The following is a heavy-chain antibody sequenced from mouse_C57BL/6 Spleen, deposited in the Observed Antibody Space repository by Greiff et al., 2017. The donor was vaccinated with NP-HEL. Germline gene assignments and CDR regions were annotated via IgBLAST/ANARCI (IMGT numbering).Heavy chain of an antibody. CDR3: ERRATEWGFAY. CDR2: INPYNGGT. J-gene: IGHJ3*01. D-gene: IGHD1-3*01. V-gene: IGHV1-19*01. CDR1: GYTFTDYY. Sequence: EVQLQQSGPVLVKPGASVKMSCKASGYTFTDYYMNWVKQSHGKSLEWIGVINPYNGGTSYNQKFKGKATLTVDKSSSTAYMELNSLTSEDSAVYSCERRATEWGFAYWGQGTLVTVSA.